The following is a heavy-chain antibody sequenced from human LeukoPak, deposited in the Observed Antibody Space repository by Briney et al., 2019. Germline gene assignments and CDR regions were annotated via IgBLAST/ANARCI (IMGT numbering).Heavy chain of an antibody. CDR1: GYSISSGYY. D-gene: IGHD2-15*01. V-gene: IGHV4-38-2*01. J-gene: IGHJ3*02. CDR3: ARSATLRVCDI. CDR2: IYHSGST. Sequence: SETLSLTCAVSGYSISSGYYWGWIRQPPGKGLEWIGSIYHSGSTYYNPSLKSRVTISVDTSKNQFSLKLSSVTAADTAVYYCARSATLRVCDIWGQGTMVTVSS.